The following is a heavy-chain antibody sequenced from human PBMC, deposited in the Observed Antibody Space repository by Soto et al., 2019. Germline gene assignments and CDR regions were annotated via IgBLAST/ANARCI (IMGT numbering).Heavy chain of an antibody. J-gene: IGHJ6*02. V-gene: IGHV3-7*01. Sequence: EVQLVESGGGLVQPGGSLRLSCAASGFTFSSYWMSWVRQAPGKGLEWVANIKQDGSEKYYVDSVKGRFTISRDNAKNSLYLQMNSLRAEDTAVYYCARDTWDTGYYYYGMDVWGQGTTVTVSS. D-gene: IGHD5-18*01. CDR2: IKQDGSEK. CDR3: ARDTWDTGYYYYGMDV. CDR1: GFTFSSYW.